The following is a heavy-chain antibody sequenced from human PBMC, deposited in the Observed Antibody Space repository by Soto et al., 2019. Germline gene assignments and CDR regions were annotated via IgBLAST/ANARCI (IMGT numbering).Heavy chain of an antibody. D-gene: IGHD3-10*01. J-gene: IGHJ4*02. V-gene: IGHV4-39*01. CDR3: ARHGAFTLASKYFDY. CDR1: GGSISSSSYY. CDR2: IYYSGST. Sequence: QLQLQESGPGLVKPSETLSLTCTVSGGSISSSSYYWGWIRQPPGKGLEWIGSIYYSGSTYYNLSLKSRVTISVDTSKNQFSLKLSSVTAADTAVYYCARHGAFTLASKYFDYWGQGTLVTVSS.